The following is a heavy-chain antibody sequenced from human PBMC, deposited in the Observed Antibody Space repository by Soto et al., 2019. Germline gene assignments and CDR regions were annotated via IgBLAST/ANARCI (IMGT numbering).Heavy chain of an antibody. CDR1: GFTVSSNY. J-gene: IGHJ4*02. CDR3: SRDNWNDEGFDY. CDR2: IYSGGST. Sequence: EVQLVESGGGLIQPGGSLRLSCAASGFTVSSNYMSWVRQAPGKGLEWVSVIYSGGSTYYADSVKGRFTISRDNSKNTLYLQMNSLRAEDTAVYYCSRDNWNDEGFDYWGQGTLVTVSS. V-gene: IGHV3-53*01. D-gene: IGHD1-20*01.